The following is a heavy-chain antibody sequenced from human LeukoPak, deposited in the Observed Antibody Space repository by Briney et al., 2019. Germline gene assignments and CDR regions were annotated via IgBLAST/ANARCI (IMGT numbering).Heavy chain of an antibody. CDR2: IISTGTI. CDR1: GYSISSGYY. D-gene: IGHD2-15*01. J-gene: IGHJ6*03. CDR3: ARTSEGYCRGGSCWDYYYYMDV. V-gene: IGHV4-61*01. Sequence: SETLSLTCTVSGYSISSGYYWSWIRQPPGKRLEWIGYIISTGTINYNPSLKSRVTISIDTSKNQLSLQLTSVTAADTAVYYCARTSEGYCRGGSCWDYYYYMDVWGKGTTVTVSS.